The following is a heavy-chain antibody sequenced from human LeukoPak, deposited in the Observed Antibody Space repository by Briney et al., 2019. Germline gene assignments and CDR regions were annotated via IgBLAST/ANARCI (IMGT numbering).Heavy chain of an antibody. V-gene: IGHV3-23*01. CDR1: GFTVSSNY. CDR2: ISGSGGST. Sequence: PGGSLRLSCAASGFTVSSNYMSWVRQAPGKGLEWVSAISGSGGSTYYADSVKGRFTISRDNSKNTLYLQMNSLRAEDTAVYYCAKCLYDSSGYYPNGGYYYYGMDVWGQGTTVTVSS. CDR3: AKCLYDSSGYYPNGGYYYYGMDV. D-gene: IGHD3-22*01. J-gene: IGHJ6*02.